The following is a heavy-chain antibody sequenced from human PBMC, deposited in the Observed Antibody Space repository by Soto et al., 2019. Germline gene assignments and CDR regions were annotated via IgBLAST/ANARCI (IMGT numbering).Heavy chain of an antibody. V-gene: IGHV4-59*01. CDR1: GASITSSY. CDR3: ARGYYDSSGQSNTFDI. CDR2: VYYSGST. Sequence: QVQLQESGPGLVKPSETPSLTCTVSGASITSSYWSWIRQSPGKGLEWIGYVYYSGSTNYNPSLKSRVTISVDTSKNQFSLKLSSVTAADTAVYYCARGYYDSSGQSNTFDIWGQGTMVTVSS. J-gene: IGHJ3*02. D-gene: IGHD3-22*01.